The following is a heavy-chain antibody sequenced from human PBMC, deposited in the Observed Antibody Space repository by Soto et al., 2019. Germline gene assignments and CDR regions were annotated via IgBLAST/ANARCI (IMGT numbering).Heavy chain of an antibody. CDR2: IAGSGAST. D-gene: IGHD4-4*01. CDR3: AKSLVTTLTYNWYFDL. CDR1: GFTLSSYA. J-gene: IGHJ2*01. V-gene: IGHV3-23*01. Sequence: GGSLRLSCAASGFTLSSYAMTWVRQAPGMGLEWVSGIAGSGASTFYADSVKGRFSISRDKNTLFLQMNSLRADDTAVYYCAKSLVTTLTYNWYFDLWGRGTLVTVSS.